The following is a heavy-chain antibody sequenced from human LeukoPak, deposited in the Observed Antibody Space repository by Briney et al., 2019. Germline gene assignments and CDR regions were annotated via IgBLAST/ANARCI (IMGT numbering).Heavy chain of an antibody. Sequence: SETLSLTCNVSGGSISDYHWSWVRQPPGKGLEWIGDIYYTGITNYNPSLKSRVTISIDASKNQFSLKLSSVTAADTAMYYCAKRSAYSYGYNSWGQGTLVTVSS. J-gene: IGHJ4*02. CDR3: AKRSAYSYGYNS. CDR1: GGSISDYH. V-gene: IGHV4-59*08. D-gene: IGHD5-18*01. CDR2: IYYTGIT.